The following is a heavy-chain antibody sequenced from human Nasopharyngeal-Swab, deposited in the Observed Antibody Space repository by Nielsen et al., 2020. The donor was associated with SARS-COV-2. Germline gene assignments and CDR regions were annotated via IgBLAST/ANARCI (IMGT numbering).Heavy chain of an antibody. Sequence: SLKISCAASGFTFSSYGMHWVRQAPGKGLGWVAVIWHDGSNKYYADSVKGRFTISRDNSKNTLYLQMNSLRAEDTAVYYFAREASDDSSGLILGFDYWGQGTLVTVSS. CDR2: IWHDGSNK. CDR3: AREASDDSSGLILGFDY. CDR1: GFTFSSYG. V-gene: IGHV3-33*01. D-gene: IGHD3-22*01. J-gene: IGHJ4*02.